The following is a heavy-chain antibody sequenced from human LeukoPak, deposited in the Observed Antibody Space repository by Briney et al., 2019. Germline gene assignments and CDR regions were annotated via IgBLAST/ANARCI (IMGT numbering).Heavy chain of an antibody. CDR3: ARVRYCSSTSCPRWFDP. V-gene: IGHV4-31*03. Sequence: SETLSLTCTVSGGSISSGGYYRSWIRQHPGKGLEWIGYIYYSGSTYYNPSLKSRVTISVDTSKNQFSLKLSSVTAADTAVYYCARVRYCSSTSCPRWFDPWGQGTLVTVSS. CDR1: GGSISSGGYY. D-gene: IGHD2-2*01. J-gene: IGHJ5*02. CDR2: IYYSGST.